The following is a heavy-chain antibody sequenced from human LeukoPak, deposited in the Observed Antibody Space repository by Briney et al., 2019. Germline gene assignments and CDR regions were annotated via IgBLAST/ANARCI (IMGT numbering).Heavy chain of an antibody. Sequence: MSSETLSLTCTVSGGSINTNPNYWGWVRQPPGKGLEWIGYIYYSGSTNYNPSLKSRVTISVDTSKNQFSLKLSFVTAADTAVYYCARHRIRDSPFDYWGQGILVTVSS. CDR1: GGSINTNPNY. CDR2: IYYSGST. D-gene: IGHD2-21*02. J-gene: IGHJ4*02. CDR3: ARHRIRDSPFDY. V-gene: IGHV4-61*05.